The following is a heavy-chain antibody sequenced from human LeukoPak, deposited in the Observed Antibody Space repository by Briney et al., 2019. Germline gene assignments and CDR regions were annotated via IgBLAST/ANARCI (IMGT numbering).Heavy chain of an antibody. Sequence: TGGSLRLSCAASGFTLSSYWIYWVRQAPGKGLVWVSRINSDGSDTTYADSVKGRFTISRDNAKNTLYLQMNSLRAEDTALYYCARNWNYYDQWGQGTLVTVSS. V-gene: IGHV3-74*03. D-gene: IGHD1-1*01. CDR3: ARNWNYYDQ. J-gene: IGHJ4*02. CDR1: GFTLSSYW. CDR2: INSDGSDT.